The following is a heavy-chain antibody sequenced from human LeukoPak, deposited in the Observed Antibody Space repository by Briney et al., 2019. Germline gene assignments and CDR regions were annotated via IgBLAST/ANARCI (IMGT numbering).Heavy chain of an antibody. CDR2: ISSSSSYI. CDR3: ARDLTMVRGVIGY. CDR1: GFTFSSYS. J-gene: IGHJ4*02. V-gene: IGHV3-21*01. D-gene: IGHD3-10*01. Sequence: GGSLRLSCAASGFTFSSYSMNWVRQAPGKGLEWVSSISSSSSYIYYADSVKGRFTISRGNAKNSLYLQMNSLRAEDTAVYYCARDLTMVRGVIGYWGQGTLVTVSS.